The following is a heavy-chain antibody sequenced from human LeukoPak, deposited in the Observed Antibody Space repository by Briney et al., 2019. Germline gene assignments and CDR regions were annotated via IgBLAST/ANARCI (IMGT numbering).Heavy chain of an antibody. V-gene: IGHV1-69*13. CDR3: ARDKGGGSWDNFDY. D-gene: IGHD2-15*01. J-gene: IGHJ4*02. Sequence: ASVKVSCKASGGTFSSYAISWVRQAPGQGLEWMGGIIPIFCTANYAQKFQGRVTSTADESTSTAYMELSSLRSEDTAVYYCARDKGGGSWDNFDYWGQGTLVTVSS. CDR1: GGTFSSYA. CDR2: IIPIFCTA.